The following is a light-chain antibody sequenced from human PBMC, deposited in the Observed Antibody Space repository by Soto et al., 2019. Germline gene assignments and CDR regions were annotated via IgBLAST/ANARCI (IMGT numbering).Light chain of an antibody. Sequence: QSALTQPPSASGSPGQSVAISCTGTSSDVGGSNYVSWYQQHPGKAPKLMIYEVSKRPSGVPDRFSGSKSGNTASLTVSGLQAEDEADYYCSSYAGSNNFGVFGGGTKVTVL. CDR1: SSDVGGSNY. CDR2: EVS. J-gene: IGLJ2*01. V-gene: IGLV2-8*01. CDR3: SSYAGSNNFGV.